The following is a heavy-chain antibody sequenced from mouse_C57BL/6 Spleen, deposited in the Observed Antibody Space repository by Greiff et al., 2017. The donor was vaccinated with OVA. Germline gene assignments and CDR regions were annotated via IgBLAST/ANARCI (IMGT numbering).Heavy chain of an antibody. CDR3: ASLRYYFDD. D-gene: IGHD1-1*01. CDR1: GFTFSSYT. J-gene: IGHJ2*01. V-gene: IGHV5-9*01. CDR2: ISGGGGNT. Sequence: EVMLVESGGGLVKPGGSLKLSCAASGFTFSSYTMSWVRQTPEKRLEWVATISGGGGNTYYPDSVKGRFTISRDNAKNTLYLQMSSLRSDDTALYYCASLRYYFDDWGQGTTLTVSS.